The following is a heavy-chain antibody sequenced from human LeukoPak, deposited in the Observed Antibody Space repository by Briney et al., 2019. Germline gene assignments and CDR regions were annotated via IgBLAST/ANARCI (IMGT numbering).Heavy chain of an antibody. CDR2: INAGNGNT. Sequence: ASVKVSCKASGYTFTTYAMHWVRQAPGQRLEWMGWINAGNGNTKYSQKFQGRVTITRDTSASTAYMELSSLRSEDTAVYYCARDTGGNGDFDYWGQGTLVTVSS. CDR1: GYTFTTYA. J-gene: IGHJ4*02. CDR3: ARDTGGNGDFDY. V-gene: IGHV1-3*01. D-gene: IGHD4-23*01.